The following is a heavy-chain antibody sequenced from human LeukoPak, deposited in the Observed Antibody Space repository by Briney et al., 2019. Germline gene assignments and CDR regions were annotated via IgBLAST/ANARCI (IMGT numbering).Heavy chain of an antibody. CDR3: TRVPYSYGFSSDY. V-gene: IGHV3-48*01. CDR1: GFTFSSYS. Sequence: RGSLRLSCAASGFTFSSYSMNWVRQAPGKGLEWISYISSSISTIYYADSVKGRFTISRDNAKNSLSLQMNSLRAEDTAVYYCTRVPYSYGFSSDYWGQGTLVTVSS. J-gene: IGHJ4*02. D-gene: IGHD5-18*01. CDR2: ISSSISTI.